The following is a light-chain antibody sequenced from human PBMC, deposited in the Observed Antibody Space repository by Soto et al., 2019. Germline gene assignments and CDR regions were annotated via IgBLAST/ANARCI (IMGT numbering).Light chain of an antibody. CDR1: QSISSY. CDR2: AAS. Sequence: IQMTQSPSSLSASVLDIFTITFRASQSISSYLNWYQQKPGKAPKLLIYAASSLQSGVPSRFSGSGSGTDFTLTISSLQPEDFATYYCQQSYSTLSITFGQGTRLEIK. CDR3: QQSYSTLSIT. J-gene: IGKJ5*01. V-gene: IGKV1-39*01.